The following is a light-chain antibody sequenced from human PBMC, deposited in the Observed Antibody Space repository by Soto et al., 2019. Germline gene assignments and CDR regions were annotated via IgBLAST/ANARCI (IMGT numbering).Light chain of an antibody. V-gene: IGKV1-12*01. CDR1: QDISTW. J-gene: IGKJ1*01. CDR3: QQANSFPPT. CDR2: AAS. Sequence: DIQMTQSPSSVSASVGDRVTITCRASQDISTWLAWYQQKPGKAPKVLIYAASNLQTGVPSRFSGSGSGTDFTLTISRLQPEDFATYFCQQANSFPPTFGQGTKVEIK.